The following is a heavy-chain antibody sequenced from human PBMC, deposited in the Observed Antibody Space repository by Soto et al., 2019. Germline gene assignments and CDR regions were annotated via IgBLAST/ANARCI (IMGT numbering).Heavy chain of an antibody. CDR3: AKDGGDTMIVVVITGKFDY. CDR1: RFTFSSYA. J-gene: IGHJ4*02. D-gene: IGHD3-22*01. CDR2: ISGSGGST. Sequence: GGSLRLSCAASRFTFSSYAMSWVRQAPGKGLEWVSAISGSGGSTYYADSVKGRFTISRDNSKNTLYLQMNSLRAEDTAVYYCAKDGGDTMIVVVITGKFDYWGQGTLVTVSS. V-gene: IGHV3-23*01.